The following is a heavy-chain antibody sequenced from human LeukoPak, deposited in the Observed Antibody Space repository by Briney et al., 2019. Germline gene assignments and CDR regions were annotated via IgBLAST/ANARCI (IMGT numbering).Heavy chain of an antibody. CDR1: GFTLSSYE. D-gene: IGHD3-3*01. J-gene: IGHJ5*02. Sequence: GGSLRLSCAASGFTLSSYEMSWVRQAPGKGLEWVANINQDGSEKYYVDSVKGRFTISRDNAKNSLYLQMNSLRAEDTAVYYCARGGQFGGGYNWFDPWGQGTLVTVSS. CDR3: ARGGQFGGGYNWFDP. CDR2: INQDGSEK. V-gene: IGHV3-7*04.